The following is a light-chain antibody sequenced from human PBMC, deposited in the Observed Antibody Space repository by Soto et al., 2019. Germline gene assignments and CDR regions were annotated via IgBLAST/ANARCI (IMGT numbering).Light chain of an antibody. J-gene: IGKJ5*01. V-gene: IGKV3-11*01. CDR1: QSVGIY. CDR3: QYRNTWPPA. CDR2: DAS. Sequence: EIVLPQSPATLSLSPGERATLSCRASQSVGIYLGWYQQRPGQAPRLLIYDASNRAAGIPGRFSGSGSGTNFTLTNNSLEPGGFAVYYCQYRNTWPPAFGQGTRLEIK.